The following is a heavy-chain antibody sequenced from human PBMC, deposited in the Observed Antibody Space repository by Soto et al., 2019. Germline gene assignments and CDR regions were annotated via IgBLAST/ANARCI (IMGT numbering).Heavy chain of an antibody. CDR1: GGAIRSYY. V-gene: IGHV4-59*01. CDR3: ARVYGSGRYPYLKVDY. J-gene: IGHJ4*02. CDR2: IYSSGST. D-gene: IGHD3-10*01. Sequence: SETLSLTCIVSGGAIRSYYWSWIRQPPGKGLEWIGYIYSSGSTNYNPSLQSRVTISLDTSENQFSLNLSSVTAADTAVYYCARVYGSGRYPYLKVDYWGQGTLVTVYS.